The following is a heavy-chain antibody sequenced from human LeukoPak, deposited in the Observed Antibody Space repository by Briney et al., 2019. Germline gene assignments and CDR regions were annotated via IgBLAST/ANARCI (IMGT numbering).Heavy chain of an antibody. J-gene: IGHJ4*02. V-gene: IGHV4-34*01. CDR1: GGSFSGYY. D-gene: IGHD4-17*01. Sequence: PSETLSLTCAVYGGSFSGYYWSWIRQPPGKGLEWIGEINHSGSTNYNPSLKSRVTISVDTSKNQFSLKLSSVTAAGTAVYYCARAADYGDIDYWGQGTLVTVSS. CDR2: INHSGST. CDR3: ARAADYGDIDY.